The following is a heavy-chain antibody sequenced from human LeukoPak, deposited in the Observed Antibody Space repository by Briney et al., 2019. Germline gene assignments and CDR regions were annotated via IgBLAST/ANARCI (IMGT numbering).Heavy chain of an antibody. CDR1: GGSISSYY. V-gene: IGHV4-59*08. Sequence: SETLSLTCTVSGGSISSYYWSWIRQPPGKGLEWIGYIYYSGSTNYNPSLKSRVTISVDTSKNQFSLKLSSVTAADTAVYYCARLNSLTAVDTAMAILDYWGQRTLVTVSS. CDR3: ARLNSLTAVDTAMAILDY. J-gene: IGHJ4*02. CDR2: IYYSGST. D-gene: IGHD5-18*01.